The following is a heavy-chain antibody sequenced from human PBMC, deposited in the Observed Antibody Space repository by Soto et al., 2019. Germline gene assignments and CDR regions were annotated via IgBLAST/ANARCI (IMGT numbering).Heavy chain of an antibody. D-gene: IGHD3-22*01. J-gene: IGHJ4*02. CDR1: GITVSTNY. V-gene: IGHV3-53*02. CDR2: IYSDGKT. Sequence: EVQLVETGGGLIQPGGSLRLSCAASGITVSTNYMSWVRQAPGKGLEWVSVIYSDGKTFYADSVKGRFTISRDNSQNTVYIQRNRLGGDGRAVYYCAGDGGGGYYDSSGYMGVWGQGTLVTVSS. CDR3: AGDGGGGYYDSSGYMGV.